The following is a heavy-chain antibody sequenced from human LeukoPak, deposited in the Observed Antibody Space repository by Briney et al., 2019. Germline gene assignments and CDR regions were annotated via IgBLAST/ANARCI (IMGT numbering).Heavy chain of an antibody. CDR2: IYWSDDK. J-gene: IGHJ4*02. V-gene: IGHV2-5*01. CDR3: AHRGGGSFDY. Sequence: SGPTLVNPTQTLTLTCAFSGVSLSTTGVAVGWIRQPPGKALEGLALIYWSDDKPYSPSLKSRLTITKDTSKNQVVLTVTNMDPVDTATYYCAHRGGGSFDYWGQGTLVTVSS. D-gene: IGHD5-12*01. CDR1: GVSLSTTGVA.